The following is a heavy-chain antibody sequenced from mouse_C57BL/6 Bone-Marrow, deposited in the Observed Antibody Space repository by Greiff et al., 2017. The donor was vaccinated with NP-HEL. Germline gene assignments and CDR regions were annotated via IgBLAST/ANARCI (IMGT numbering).Heavy chain of an antibody. V-gene: IGHV3-6*01. J-gene: IGHJ1*03. CDR3: ARIPLFYSNYPYWYFGV. Sequence: EESGPGLVKPSQSLSLTCSVTGYSITSGYYWNWIRQFPGNKLEWMGYISYDGSNNYNPSLKNRISITRDTSKNQFFLKLNSVTTEDTATYYCARIPLFYSNYPYWYFGVWGTGTTVTVSS. CDR2: ISYDGSN. CDR1: GYSITSGYY. D-gene: IGHD2-5*01.